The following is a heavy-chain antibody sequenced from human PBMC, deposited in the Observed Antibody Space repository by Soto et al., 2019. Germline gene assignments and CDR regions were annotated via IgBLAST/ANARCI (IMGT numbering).Heavy chain of an antibody. V-gene: IGHV1-8*01. J-gene: IGHJ4*02. D-gene: IGHD3-3*02. CDR2: MNPNSGNT. CDR1: GYTFTSYD. Sequence: QVPLVQSGAEVKKPGASVKVSCKASGYTFTSYDINWVRQATGQGLEWMGWMNPNSGNTGYAQKFQGRVTMTRNTSISTAYMELSSLRSEDTAVYYCARVPRLLAGEDYADYGGQGTLVTVSS. CDR3: ARVPRLLAGEDYADY.